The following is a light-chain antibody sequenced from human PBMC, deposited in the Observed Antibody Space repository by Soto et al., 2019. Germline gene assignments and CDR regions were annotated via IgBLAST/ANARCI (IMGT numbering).Light chain of an antibody. CDR3: SAYTARSTLV. J-gene: IGLJ3*02. CDR1: MRDVGAYNL. CDR2: EVR. Sequence: QSALTQPASMSGSAGQSITISCSGTMRDVGAYNLVSWYQQHPGTAPKLIIYEVRNWPSGISSRFSGSRSGNTASLTISGLQPEDEGDYYCSAYTARSTLVFGGGTKVTVL. V-gene: IGLV2-14*01.